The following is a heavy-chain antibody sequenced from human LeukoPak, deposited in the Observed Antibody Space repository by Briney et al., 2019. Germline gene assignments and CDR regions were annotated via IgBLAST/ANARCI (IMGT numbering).Heavy chain of an antibody. D-gene: IGHD3-10*02. CDR3: AELGITMIGGV. V-gene: IGHV3-48*03. Sequence: GGALRLSCAASGFTLSSYEMNWVRQAPGKGLEWVSYISSSGSAIYYADSVKGRFTISRDNAKNSLYLQMNSLRAEDTAVYYCAELGITMIGGVWGKGTTVTISS. CDR1: GFTLSSYE. J-gene: IGHJ6*04. CDR2: ISSSGSAI.